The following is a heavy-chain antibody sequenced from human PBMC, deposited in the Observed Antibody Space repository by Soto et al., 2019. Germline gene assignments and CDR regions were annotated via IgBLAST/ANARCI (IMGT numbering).Heavy chain of an antibody. CDR1: GFTFSAYA. Sequence: HPGGSLRLSCAASGFTFSAYAMSWVRQAPGKGLEWVSVISTSGYSTHYADSVKGRFTISRDNSKNTLYLQMNSLRAEDTAVYLCAKDPYDILTGNNYFDYWGRGTLVTVS. V-gene: IGHV3-23*01. CDR3: AKDPYDILTGNNYFDY. CDR2: ISTSGYST. D-gene: IGHD3-9*01. J-gene: IGHJ4*02.